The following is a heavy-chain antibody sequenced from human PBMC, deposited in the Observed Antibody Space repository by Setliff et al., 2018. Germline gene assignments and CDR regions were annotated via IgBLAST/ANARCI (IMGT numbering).Heavy chain of an antibody. CDR1: DGSLSTYY. CDR3: ARMTGFQYIDV. CDR2: VYYSGTA. J-gene: IGHJ6*03. V-gene: IGHV4-59*08. D-gene: IGHD3-3*01. Sequence: PSETLSLTCTVSDGSLSTYYWSWIRQPPGKGLEFIGYVYYSGTANYSPSLRSRLTISVDTSKNQFSLTLTSVTAADTAVYYCARMTGFQYIDVWGKGTTVTVSS.